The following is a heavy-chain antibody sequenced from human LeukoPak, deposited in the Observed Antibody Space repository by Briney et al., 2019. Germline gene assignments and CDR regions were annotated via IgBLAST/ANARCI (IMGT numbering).Heavy chain of an antibody. CDR3: ARDAYGDAFDI. V-gene: IGHV4-4*02. CDR2: VYRSGST. J-gene: IGHJ3*02. D-gene: IGHD3-10*01. CDR1: GGSITSGNW. Sequence: SETLSLTCAVSGGSITSGNWWSWVRQSPGKGLQWIGEVYRSGSTNFNPSLKSRVTISVDTSKNQFSLKLSSVTAADTAVYYCARDAYGDAFDIWGQGTMVTVSS.